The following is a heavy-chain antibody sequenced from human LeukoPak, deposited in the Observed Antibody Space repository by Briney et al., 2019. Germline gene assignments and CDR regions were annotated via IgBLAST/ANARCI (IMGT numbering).Heavy chain of an antibody. D-gene: IGHD6-6*01. CDR2: INAGNGNT. Sequence: ASVKVSCKASGYTFTSYAMHWVRQAPGQRLEWMGWINAGNGNTKYSQKFQGRVTMTRNTSISTAYMELSSLRSEDTAVYYCARIPPWVRIAARRRGYYYYGMDVWGQGTTVTVSS. CDR3: ARIPPWVRIAARRRGYYYYGMDV. V-gene: IGHV1-3*01. CDR1: GYTFTSYA. J-gene: IGHJ6*02.